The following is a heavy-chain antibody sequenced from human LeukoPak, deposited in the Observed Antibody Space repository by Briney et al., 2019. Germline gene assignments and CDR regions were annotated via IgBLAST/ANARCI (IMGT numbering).Heavy chain of an antibody. J-gene: IGHJ3*02. CDR3: ARLLSGTTKAFDI. Sequence: GESLKISCKGSGYIFTGYWIGWVRQMPGKGLEWMGIIYPGDSDTRYSPSFQGQVTISADKSISTAYLQWSSLKASDTAMYYCARLLSGTTKAFDIWGQGTMVTVSS. CDR2: IYPGDSDT. CDR1: GYIFTGYW. V-gene: IGHV5-51*01. D-gene: IGHD1-1*01.